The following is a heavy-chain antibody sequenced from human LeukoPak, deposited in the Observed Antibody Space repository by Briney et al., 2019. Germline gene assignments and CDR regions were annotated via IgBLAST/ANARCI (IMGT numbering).Heavy chain of an antibody. D-gene: IGHD4-17*01. V-gene: IGHV3-7*05. J-gene: IGHJ1*01. CDR2: IKQDGGEK. CDR1: GXTFSSYW. CDR3: VRYTTVTTGGHFQH. Sequence: GSLRLSCTTSGXTFSSYWTSWVRQAPGKGLEWVANIKQDGGEKNYVDSVKGRFTISRDNARSSLYLQMSGLRAEDTAVYYCVRYTTVTTGGHFQHWGQGTQVTVST.